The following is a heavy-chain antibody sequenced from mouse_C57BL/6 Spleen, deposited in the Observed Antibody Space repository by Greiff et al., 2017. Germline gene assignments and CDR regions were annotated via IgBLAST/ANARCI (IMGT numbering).Heavy chain of an antibody. CDR3: ARAYYGSSDDFDY. D-gene: IGHD1-1*01. CDR1: GYTFTSYW. J-gene: IGHJ2*01. CDR2: IHPNSGST. Sequence: QVQLQQPGAELVKPGASVKLSCKASGYTFTSYWMHWVKQRPGQGLEWIGMIHPNSGSTNYNEKFKSKATLTVDKSSSTAYMQRSSLTSEDSAVYSCARAYYGSSDDFDYWGQCTTLTVSS. V-gene: IGHV1-64*01.